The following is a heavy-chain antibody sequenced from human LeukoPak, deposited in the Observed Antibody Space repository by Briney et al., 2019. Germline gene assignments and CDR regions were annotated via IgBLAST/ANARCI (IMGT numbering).Heavy chain of an antibody. Sequence: GGSLRLSCAASGFTFSSYWMSWVRQAPGKGLEWVANIKQDGSEKYYVDSVKGRFTISRDNAKNSLYLQMNSLRAEDTAVCYCASDRDYYDSSGYLFDYWGQGTLVTVSS. CDR1: GFTFSSYW. CDR3: ASDRDYYDSSGYLFDY. V-gene: IGHV3-7*01. CDR2: IKQDGSEK. D-gene: IGHD3-22*01. J-gene: IGHJ4*02.